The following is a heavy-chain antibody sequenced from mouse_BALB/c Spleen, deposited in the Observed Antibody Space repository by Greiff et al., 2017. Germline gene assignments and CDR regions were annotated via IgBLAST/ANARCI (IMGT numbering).Heavy chain of an antibody. V-gene: IGHV5-17*02. J-gene: IGHJ4*01. Sequence: EVQLVESGGGLVQPGGSRKLSCAASGFTFSSFGMHWVRQAPEKGLEWVAYISSGSSTIYYADTVKGRFTISRDNPKNTLFLQMTSLRSEDTAMYYCARESSYPYAMDYWGQGTSVTVSS. CDR1: GFTFSSFG. D-gene: IGHD1-1*01. CDR3: ARESSYPYAMDY. CDR2: ISSGSSTI.